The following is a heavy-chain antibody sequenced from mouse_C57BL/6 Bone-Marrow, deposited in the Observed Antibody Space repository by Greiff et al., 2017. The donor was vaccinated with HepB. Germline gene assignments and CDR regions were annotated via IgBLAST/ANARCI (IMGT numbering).Heavy chain of an antibody. CDR1: GFTFSSYG. J-gene: IGHJ3*01. V-gene: IGHV5-6*01. D-gene: IGHD1-1*01. Sequence: EVQVVESGGDLVKPGGSLKLSCAASGFTFSSYGMSWVRQTPDKRLEWVATISSGGSYTYYPDSVKGRFTISRDNAKNTLYLQMSSLKSEDTAMYYCARHGTTVVGQGFAYWGQGTLVTVSA. CDR3: ARHGTTVVGQGFAY. CDR2: ISSGGSYT.